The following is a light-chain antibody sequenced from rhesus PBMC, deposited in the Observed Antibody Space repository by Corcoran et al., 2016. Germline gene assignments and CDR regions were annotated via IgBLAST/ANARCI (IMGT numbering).Light chain of an antibody. J-gene: IGKJ1*01. CDR1: QDITND. V-gene: IGKV1-33*02. CDR3: QHYYTTPWT. CDR2: EAS. Sequence: DIQMTQSPSSLSASVGDRVTITCRARQDITNDLAWYQQKPGETPKLLIYEASSLQSGIPSRFSGSGSGTDVTLTISGLQSEDFATYYCQHYYTTPWTFGQGTKVDIK.